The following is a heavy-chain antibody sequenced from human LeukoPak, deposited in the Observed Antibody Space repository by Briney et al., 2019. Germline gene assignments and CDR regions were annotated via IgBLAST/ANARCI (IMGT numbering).Heavy chain of an antibody. J-gene: IGHJ3*02. CDR1: GYTFTGYY. D-gene: IGHD2/OR15-2a*01. CDR3: AREDGEYGAFDI. CDR2: INPNSGGT. Sequence: ASVKVSCKASGYTFTGYYMHWVRQAPGQGLEWMGWINPNSGGTNYAQKFQGRVTMTRDTSISTAYMELSRLRSDDTAVYYCAREDGEYGAFDIWGQGTMVTVSS. V-gene: IGHV1-2*02.